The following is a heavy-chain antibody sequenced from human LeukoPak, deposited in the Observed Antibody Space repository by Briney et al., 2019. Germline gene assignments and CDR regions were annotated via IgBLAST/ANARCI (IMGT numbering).Heavy chain of an antibody. CDR2: IIPIFGTA. D-gene: IGHD3-16*02. J-gene: IGHJ4*02. CDR3: AAITFGGVISPN. CDR1: GGTFSSYA. Sequence: ASVKVSCKASGGTFSSYAISWVRQAPGQGLEWMGGIIPIFGTANYAQKFQGRVTITADESTSTAYIELSSLRSEDTAVYYCAAITFGGVISPNWGQGTLVTVSS. V-gene: IGHV1-69*01.